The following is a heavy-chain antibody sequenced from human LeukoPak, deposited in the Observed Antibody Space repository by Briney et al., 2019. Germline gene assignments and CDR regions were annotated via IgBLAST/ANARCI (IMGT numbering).Heavy chain of an antibody. CDR1: GFIFSSYA. V-gene: IGHV3-23*01. CDR3: AKWDSSSWYYFDY. CDR2: ISGSAGST. J-gene: IGHJ4*02. D-gene: IGHD6-13*01. Sequence: GGSLRLSCAASGFIFSSYAMSWVRQAPGKGLEWVSGISGSAGSTYYADSVKGRFTISTDNSKNTLYLQMNSLRAEDTAVYYCAKWDSSSWYYFDYWGQGTLVTVSS.